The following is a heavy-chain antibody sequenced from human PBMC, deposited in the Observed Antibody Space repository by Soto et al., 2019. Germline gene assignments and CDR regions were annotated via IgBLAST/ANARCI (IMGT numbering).Heavy chain of an antibody. CDR2: ISGSGGST. CDR1: GFTFSSYA. CDR3: ARESEDLTSNFDY. V-gene: IGHV3-23*01. J-gene: IGHJ4*02. Sequence: EVQLLESGGGLVQPGGSLRLSCAASGFTFSSYAMSWVRQAPGKGLEKGLEWVSAISGSGGSTYYADSVKGRFTISRDNAKNSLYLEMNSLRAEDTAVYYCARESEDLTSNFDYWGQGTLVTVSS.